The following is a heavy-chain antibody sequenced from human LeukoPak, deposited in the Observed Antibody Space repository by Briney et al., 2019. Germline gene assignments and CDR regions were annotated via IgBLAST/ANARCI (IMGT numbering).Heavy chain of an antibody. J-gene: IGHJ4*02. CDR3: ARVMNDYGDYVFDY. Sequence: GGSLRLSCAASGFTFSSYEVNWVRQAPGKGLEWVSLIYSGGSTYYADSVKGRFTISRDNSKNTLYLQMNSLRAEDTAVYYCARVMNDYGDYVFDYWGQGTLVTVSS. CDR1: GFTFSSYE. V-gene: IGHV3-66*01. D-gene: IGHD4-17*01. CDR2: IYSGGST.